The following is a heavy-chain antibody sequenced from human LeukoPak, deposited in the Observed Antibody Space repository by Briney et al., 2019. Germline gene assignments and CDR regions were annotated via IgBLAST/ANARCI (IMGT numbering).Heavy chain of an antibody. Sequence: SETLSLTCTVSGGSISSYYWSWIRQPPGKGLEWIACISYSGSTKYNPSLKSRVTISVDTSKNQLSLKLSSVTAADTAVYYCAREPGFDSSGYLNWFDPWGQGTLVIVSS. CDR1: GGSISSYY. D-gene: IGHD3-22*01. CDR2: ISYSGST. CDR3: AREPGFDSSGYLNWFDP. J-gene: IGHJ5*02. V-gene: IGHV4-59*12.